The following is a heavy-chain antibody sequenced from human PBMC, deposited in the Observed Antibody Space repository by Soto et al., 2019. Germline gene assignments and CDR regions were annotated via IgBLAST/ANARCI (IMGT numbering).Heavy chain of an antibody. Sequence: PSETLSLTCTVSGASIRGFYWSWIRKSAGKGLEWIGRIYATGTTDYNPSLKSRVMMSVDTSKKQFSLKLRSVTAADTAVYYCVRDGTKTLRDWFDPWGQGISVPVSS. V-gene: IGHV4-4*07. J-gene: IGHJ5*02. CDR1: GASIRGFY. D-gene: IGHD1-1*01. CDR3: VRDGTKTLRDWFDP. CDR2: IYATGTT.